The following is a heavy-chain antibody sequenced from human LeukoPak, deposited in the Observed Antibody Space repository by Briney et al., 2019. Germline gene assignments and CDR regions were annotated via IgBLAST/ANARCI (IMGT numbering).Heavy chain of an antibody. CDR3: TGYTHKGV. J-gene: IGHJ6*02. CDR1: GFTVGNNY. V-gene: IGHV3-66*01. CDR2: LYSRGDP. Sequence: GGSLRLSCAASGFTVGNNYMSWVRQAPGKGLEWVSVLYSRGDPYYADSVKGRFTISRDSSKNTLYLQMYSLRAEDTAVYYCTGYTHKGVWGQGTTVTVSS.